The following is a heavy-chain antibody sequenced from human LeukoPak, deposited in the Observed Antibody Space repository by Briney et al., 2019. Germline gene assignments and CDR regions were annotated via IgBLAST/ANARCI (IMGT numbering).Heavy chain of an antibody. J-gene: IGHJ4*02. CDR3: ARWEGGSSYDFDH. D-gene: IGHD1-26*01. V-gene: IGHV4-34*01. Sequence: ESPSDSSAVYRGSFCGYFWSCVRQPPGKGLEWIGEINHHVSTNYNPSLKSRVTIPVDTSKHQFSLKLSSVTAANTAVYYCARWEGGSSYDFDHWGQRPRHRVSS. CDR2: INHHVST. CDR1: RGSFCGYF.